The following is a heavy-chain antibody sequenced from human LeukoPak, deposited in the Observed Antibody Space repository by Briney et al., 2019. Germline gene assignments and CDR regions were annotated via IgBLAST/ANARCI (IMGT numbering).Heavy chain of an antibody. V-gene: IGHV4-4*09. D-gene: IGHD2-2*01. J-gene: IGHJ4*02. CDR2: IYTSGTT. Sequence: SETLSLTCTVSGDSISAYYWSWIRQPPGKGLKWIGYIYTSGTTNYNPSLKSRVTMSADTSKNQFSLKLDSVTAADTAVYYCARSRPAPKEFDHWGQGTLVAVSS. CDR3: ARSRPAPKEFDH. CDR1: GDSISAYY.